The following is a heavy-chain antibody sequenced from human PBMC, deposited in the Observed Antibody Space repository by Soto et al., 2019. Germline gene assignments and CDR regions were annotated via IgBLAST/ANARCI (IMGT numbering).Heavy chain of an antibody. CDR3: VRDSHGDY. CDR2: IDHDGPT. CDR1: VFTFSNYW. Sequence: EVQLVESGGGLVQPGGSRRLSCAGSVFTFSNYWMHWVRQAPGKGLEWVSRIDHDGPTDYADSVRGRFTISRDNAENTLYLQMNSLRPEDTAVYYCVRDSHGDYWGQGTLVTVSS. V-gene: IGHV3-74*01. J-gene: IGHJ4*02.